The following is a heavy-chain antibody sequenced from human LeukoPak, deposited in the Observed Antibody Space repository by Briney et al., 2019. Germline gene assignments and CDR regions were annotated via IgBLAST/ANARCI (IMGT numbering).Heavy chain of an antibody. V-gene: IGHV3-23*01. CDR2: ISGSGGGT. J-gene: IGHJ4*02. CDR1: GFTFSSYA. Sequence: GGSLRLSCAASGFTFSSYAMSWVRQAPGKGLEWVSAISGSGGGTYYADSVKGRFTISRDNSKNTLYLQMNSLRAEDMAVYYCAKAEGITMIVVVITPFDYWGQGTLVTVSS. D-gene: IGHD3-22*01. CDR3: AKAEGITMIVVVITPFDY.